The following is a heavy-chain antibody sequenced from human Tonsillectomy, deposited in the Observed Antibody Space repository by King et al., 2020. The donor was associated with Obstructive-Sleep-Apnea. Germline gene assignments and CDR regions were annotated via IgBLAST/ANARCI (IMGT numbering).Heavy chain of an antibody. CDR3: SRGRSMLDAFDL. D-gene: IGHD2-8*01. V-gene: IGHV3-53*04. Sequence: VQLVESGGGLVQPGGSLRLSCAASGFTVRSNYMSWVHQAPGKGLEWVSVISSGGSTYYADSWKVRFTISRHNSKNTLHLQMNSLRAEDTAVYYCSRGRSMLDAFDLWGQGTMVTVSS. J-gene: IGHJ3*01. CDR1: GFTVRSNY. CDR2: ISSGGST.